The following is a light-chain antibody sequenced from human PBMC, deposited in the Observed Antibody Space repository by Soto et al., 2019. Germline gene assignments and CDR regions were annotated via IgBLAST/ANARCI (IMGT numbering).Light chain of an antibody. V-gene: IGKV3-20*01. CDR2: STS. J-gene: IGKJ1*01. CDR1: QSLSVSY. Sequence: EIVLTQSPGTLSLSPGDRATLSCRASQSLSVSYIAWYQQKPGQAPRLLIYSTSTRSAGIPDRFTGRGSGTHFTLAISRLEPEDFAVYYCHQFGDSPQTFGQGTTVEV. CDR3: HQFGDSPQT.